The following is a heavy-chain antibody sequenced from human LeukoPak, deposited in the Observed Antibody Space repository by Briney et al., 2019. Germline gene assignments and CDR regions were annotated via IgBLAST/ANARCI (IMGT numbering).Heavy chain of an antibody. CDR2: IDHSGST. CDR1: GGSFSGYY. V-gene: IGHV4-34*01. Sequence: SETLSLTCAVYGGSFSGYYWSWVRQPPGKGLEWIGEIDHSGSTNYNPSLKSRVTISVDTSKNQFSLKLSSVTAADTAVYYCARGQRYCSGGSCYLRYYYYYMDVWGKGTTVTVSS. J-gene: IGHJ6*03. CDR3: ARGQRYCSGGSCYLRYYYYYMDV. D-gene: IGHD2-15*01.